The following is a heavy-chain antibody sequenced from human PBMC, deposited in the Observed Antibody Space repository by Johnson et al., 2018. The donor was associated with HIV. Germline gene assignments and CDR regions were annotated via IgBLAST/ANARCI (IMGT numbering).Heavy chain of an antibody. CDR1: GFTFSSYA. J-gene: IGHJ3*02. Sequence: QMQLVESGGGVVQPGRSLRLSCAASGFTFSSYAMHWVRQAPGKGLEWVAVISYDGSNKYYADSVKDRFTISRDNSKNTLYLQMNSLRAEDTAVNYCARVRLPDAFDIWGQGTMVTVSS. V-gene: IGHV3-30*04. CDR3: ARVRLPDAFDI. CDR2: ISYDGSNK.